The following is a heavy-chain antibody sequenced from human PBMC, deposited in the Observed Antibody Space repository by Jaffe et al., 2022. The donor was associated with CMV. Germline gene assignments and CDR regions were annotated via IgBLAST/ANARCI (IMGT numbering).Heavy chain of an antibody. J-gene: IGHJ3*02. CDR3: ARGRGFYYCGGDCDPAFDI. CDR2: IYPGDSDT. V-gene: IGHV5-51*01. D-gene: IGHD2-21*02. Sequence: EVQLVQSGAEVKKPGESLKISCKGSGYSFTSYWIGWVRQMPGKGLEWMGIIYPGDSDTRYSPSFQGQVTISADKSISTAYLQWSSLKASDTAMYYCARGRGFYYCGGDCDPAFDIWGQGTMVTVSS. CDR1: GYSFTSYW.